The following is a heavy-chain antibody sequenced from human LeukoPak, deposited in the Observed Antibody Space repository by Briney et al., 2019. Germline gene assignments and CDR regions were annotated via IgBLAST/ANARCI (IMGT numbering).Heavy chain of an antibody. CDR3: ARDGSANYYDSSGYSSY. D-gene: IGHD3-22*01. CDR1: GYTLTELS. V-gene: IGHV1-24*01. J-gene: IGHJ4*02. CDR2: FDPEDGET. Sequence: ASVKVSCKVSGYTLTELSMHWVRQAPGKGLEWMGGFDPEDGETIYAQKFQGRVTMTEDTPTDTAYMELSSLRSEDTAVYYCARDGSANYYDSSGYSSYWGQGTLVTVSS.